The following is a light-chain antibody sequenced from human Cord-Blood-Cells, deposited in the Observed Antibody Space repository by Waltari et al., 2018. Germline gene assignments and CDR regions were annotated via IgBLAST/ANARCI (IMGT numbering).Light chain of an antibody. CDR2: DVS. CDR1: SSDVGGYNY. Sequence: QSALTQPRSVSGSPGQSVTIPCTGTSSDVGGYNYASWYQQHPGKAPKPMIYDVSKRPSGVPDRFSGSKSGNTASLTISGLQAEDEADYYCCSYAGSYTYVFGTGTKVTVL. J-gene: IGLJ1*01. CDR3: CSYAGSYTYV. V-gene: IGLV2-11*01.